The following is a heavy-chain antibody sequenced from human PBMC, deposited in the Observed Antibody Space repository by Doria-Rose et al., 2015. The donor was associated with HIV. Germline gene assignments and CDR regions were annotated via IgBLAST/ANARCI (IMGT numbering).Heavy chain of an antibody. J-gene: IGHJ6*03. D-gene: IGHD3-3*01. CDR3: AKAPIIGPKYYFYMDV. CDR1: GFSFESYA. V-gene: IGHV3-9*01. CDR2: ISWDSGAK. Sequence: VQLVQSGRGLVQPGRSLRLSCVGSGFSFESYAMHWVRLAPGKGLEWVAGISWDSGAKGNADSVEGRFTIARDNAKRSVYLEMRSLRPEDTAFYCCAKAPIIGPKYYFYMDVWGKGTSVTVSS.